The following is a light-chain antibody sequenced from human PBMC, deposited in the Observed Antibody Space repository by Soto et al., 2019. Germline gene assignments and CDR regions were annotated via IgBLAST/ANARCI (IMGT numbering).Light chain of an antibody. J-gene: IGKJ1*01. CDR1: QSVTSSY. Sequence: DIVLTQSPGTLSLSPGERATLSCRASQSVTSSYLAWYQQKPGQAPRLLIYGASTRATGIPDRFSGSGSGTDFTLTISRLEPEDFAVYYCQQYGISPTWTFGQGTKVEIK. V-gene: IGKV3-20*01. CDR2: GAS. CDR3: QQYGISPTWT.